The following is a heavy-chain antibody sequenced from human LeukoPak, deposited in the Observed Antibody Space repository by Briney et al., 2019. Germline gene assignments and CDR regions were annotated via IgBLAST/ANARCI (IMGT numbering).Heavy chain of an antibody. D-gene: IGHD3-10*01. CDR1: GFTFSSYW. Sequence: PGGSLRLSCAASGFTFSSYWMSWVRQAPGKGLEWVANIKQDGSEKYYVDSVKGRFTISRDNAKNSLYLQMNSLRAEDTAVYYCALGSGSDYYYYYMDVWGKGTTVTVSS. V-gene: IGHV3-7*03. J-gene: IGHJ6*03. CDR2: IKQDGSEK. CDR3: ALGSGSDYYYYYMDV.